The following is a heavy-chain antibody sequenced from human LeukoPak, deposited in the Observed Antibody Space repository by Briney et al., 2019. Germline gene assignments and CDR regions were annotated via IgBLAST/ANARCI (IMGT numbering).Heavy chain of an antibody. J-gene: IGHJ3*02. D-gene: IGHD2-15*01. V-gene: IGHV3-74*01. Sequence: GGSLRLSCTASEFSFSTHWMHWVRQAPGKGLVWVSRIKTDGTYTTYADSVKGRFTISRDNAENTLYLQMNSLRAEDTAVYYCARDRGYYSAFDIWGQGTMVTVSS. CDR3: ARDRGYYSAFDI. CDR1: EFSFSTHW. CDR2: IKTDGTYT.